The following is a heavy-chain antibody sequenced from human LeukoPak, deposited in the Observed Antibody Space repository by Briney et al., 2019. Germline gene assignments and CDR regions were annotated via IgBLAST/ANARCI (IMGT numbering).Heavy chain of an antibody. V-gene: IGHV4-39*07. D-gene: IGHD6-13*01. Sequence: PSETLSLTCTVSGGSISSSSYYWGWIRQPPGKGLEWIGSIYYSGSTYYNPSLKSRVTISVDTSKNQFSLKLSSVTAADTAVYYCARDWEGIGNDYWGQGTLVTISS. J-gene: IGHJ4*02. CDR2: IYYSGST. CDR1: GGSISSSSYY. CDR3: ARDWEGIGNDY.